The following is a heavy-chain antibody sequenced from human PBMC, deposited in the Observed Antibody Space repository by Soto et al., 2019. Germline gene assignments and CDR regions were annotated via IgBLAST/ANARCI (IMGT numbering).Heavy chain of an antibody. D-gene: IGHD3-3*01. J-gene: IGHJ4*02. CDR2: IYPGDSDT. V-gene: IGHV5-51*01. CDR1: GYSFTSYW. Sequence: PGESLKISCKGSGYSFTSYWIGWVRQMPGKGLEWMGIIYPGDSDTRYSPSFQGQVTISADKSISTAYLQWSSLKASGTAMYYCASSSWDFWSGYYSFDYWGQGTLVTVSS. CDR3: ASSSWDFWSGYYSFDY.